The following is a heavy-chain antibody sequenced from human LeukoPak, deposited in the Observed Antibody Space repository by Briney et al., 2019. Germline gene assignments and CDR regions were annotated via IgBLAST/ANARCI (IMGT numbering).Heavy chain of an antibody. Sequence: GGSLRLSCAASGFTVSSNYMSWVRQAPGKGLEWVSVIYSGGSTYYADSVKGRFTISRDNSKNTLYLQMNSLRAEDTAVYYCAREVEYDSSLDWGQGTLVTVSS. CDR1: GFTVSSNY. J-gene: IGHJ4*02. V-gene: IGHV3-53*01. CDR3: AREVEYDSSLD. D-gene: IGHD3-22*01. CDR2: IYSGGST.